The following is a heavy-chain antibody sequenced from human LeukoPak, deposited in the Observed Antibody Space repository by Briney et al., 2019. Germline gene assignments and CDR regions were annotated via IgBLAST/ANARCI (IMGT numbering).Heavy chain of an antibody. CDR2: IYYSGST. J-gene: IGHJ4*02. CDR1: GGSISSYY. D-gene: IGHD4-23*01. Sequence: SETLSLTCTVSGGSISSYYWSWIRQPPGKGLEWIGYIYYSGSTNYNPSLKSRVTISVDTSKNQFSLKLSSVTAADTAVYYCARVRPGLRWFPFDYWGQGTLVTVSS. CDR3: ARVRPGLRWFPFDY. V-gene: IGHV4-59*12.